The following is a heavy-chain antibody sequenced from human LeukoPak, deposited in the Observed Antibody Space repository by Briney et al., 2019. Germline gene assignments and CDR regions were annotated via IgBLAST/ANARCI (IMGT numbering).Heavy chain of an antibody. CDR1: AGSISSFY. D-gene: IGHD6-19*01. V-gene: IGHV4-59*01. CDR3: GRDRGCRSGWSESFEH. Sequence: SETLSLTCTVSAGSISSFYWSWNRPSPGQGLEWIGYPYHSETTNSNTSLKSRATISVATTRTQFSLHRSSVTAATTAVYYGGRDRGCRSGWSESFEHWGQGTLVTVST. J-gene: IGHJ4*02. CDR2: PYHSETT.